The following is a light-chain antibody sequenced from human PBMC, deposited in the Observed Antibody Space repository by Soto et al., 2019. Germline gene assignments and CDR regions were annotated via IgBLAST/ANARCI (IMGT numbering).Light chain of an antibody. J-gene: IGLJ1*01. CDR3: SSYTDTKSLV. CDR1: SSDIGGYNS. Sequence: QSALTQSPSASGSPGQSVTISCTGTSSDIGGYNSVSGYQQHPGKAPKVMIYDVTKRPSGVPDRFSGSKSGNTASLTVSALQAEDEADYDCSSYTDTKSLVFGTGTK. V-gene: IGLV2-8*01. CDR2: DVT.